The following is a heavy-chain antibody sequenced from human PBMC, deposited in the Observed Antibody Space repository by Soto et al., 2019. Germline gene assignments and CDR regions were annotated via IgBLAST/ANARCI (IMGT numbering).Heavy chain of an antibody. CDR2: ISYSGST. Sequence: SETLSLTCTVSGGSISSSFYYWGWIRQPPGKGLEWIGSISYSGSTYYNPSLKSRVTISVDTSKNQFSLKVSSVTAADTAVYYCARETYGDYVGYFDPWGQGTLVTVSS. CDR3: ARETYGDYVGYFDP. V-gene: IGHV4-39*07. J-gene: IGHJ5*02. D-gene: IGHD4-17*01. CDR1: GGSISSSFYY.